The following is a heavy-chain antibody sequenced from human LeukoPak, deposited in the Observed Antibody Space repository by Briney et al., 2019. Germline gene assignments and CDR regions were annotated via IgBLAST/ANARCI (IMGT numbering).Heavy chain of an antibody. J-gene: IGHJ4*02. CDR2: INPDSGSA. CDR3: ARDLRGLGDFLDY. V-gene: IGHV1-2*02. Sequence: AASVKVSCKPSGYTFAGYYMHWVRQAPGQGLEWMGWINPDSGSAIFAQKFQGRVTMTRDTSTNTAYMELNRLRSDDTAVYYCARDLRGLGDFLDYWGQGTLVTVSS. CDR1: GYTFAGYY. D-gene: IGHD3-10*01.